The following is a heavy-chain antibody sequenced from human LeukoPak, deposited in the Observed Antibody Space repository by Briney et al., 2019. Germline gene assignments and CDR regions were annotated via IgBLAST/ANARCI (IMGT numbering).Heavy chain of an antibody. D-gene: IGHD3/OR15-3a*01. CDR1: GGSISTTTYY. CDR3: ARHRRHFDFSTGYYAGPVDV. V-gene: IGHV4-39*01. CDR2: MYYSGST. J-gene: IGHJ3*01. Sequence: SETLSLTCTVSGGSISTTTYYWGWIRQPPGKGLEWIGTMYYSGSTYYSPSLKSRVTISEHTSKTQFSLRLSYVTAADTAVYYCARHRRHFDFSTGYYAGPVDVWGQGTRVTVSS.